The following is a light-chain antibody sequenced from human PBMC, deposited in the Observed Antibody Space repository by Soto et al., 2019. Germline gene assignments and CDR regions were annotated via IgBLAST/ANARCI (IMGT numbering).Light chain of an antibody. V-gene: IGLV1-40*01. CDR1: SSNIGSNYD. CDR3: AVWDDSLNGVV. CDR2: GYT. J-gene: IGLJ2*01. Sequence: QSVLTQPPSVSGAPGQTVTISCAGTSSNIGSNYDVHWYQHLPGTAPKLLIFGYTNRPSGVPDRFSGSKSGTSASLAISGLQPDFEADYYCAVWDDSLNGVVFGGGTKLTVL.